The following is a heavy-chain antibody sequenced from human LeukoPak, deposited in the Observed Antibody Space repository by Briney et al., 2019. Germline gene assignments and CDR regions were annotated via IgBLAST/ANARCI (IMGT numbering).Heavy chain of an antibody. Sequence: PGGSLRLSCAASGFTFSSYSMNWVRQAPGKGLEWVSSISSSSSYIYYADSVKGRFTISRDNAKNSLYLQMNSLRAEDTAVYYCAKAGGSGWYFYWFDPWGQGTLVTVSS. V-gene: IGHV3-21*04. CDR3: AKAGGSGWYFYWFDP. D-gene: IGHD6-19*01. J-gene: IGHJ5*02. CDR2: ISSSSSYI. CDR1: GFTFSSYS.